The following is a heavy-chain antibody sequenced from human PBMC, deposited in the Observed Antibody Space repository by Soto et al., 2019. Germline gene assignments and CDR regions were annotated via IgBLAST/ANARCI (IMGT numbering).Heavy chain of an antibody. CDR2: INAGNGNT. J-gene: IGHJ5*02. D-gene: IGHD6-19*01. Sequence: VASVKVSCKASGYTFTSYAMHWVRQAPGQRLEWMGWINAGNGNTKYSQKFQGRVTITRDTSASTAYMELSSLRSEDTAVYYCARPRAVAGYNWCDPWGKGTLVTVSS. CDR3: ARPRAVAGYNWCDP. V-gene: IGHV1-3*01. CDR1: GYTFTSYA.